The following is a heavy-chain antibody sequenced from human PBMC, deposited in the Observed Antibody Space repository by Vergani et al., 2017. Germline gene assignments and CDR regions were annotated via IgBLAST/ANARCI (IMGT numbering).Heavy chain of an antibody. V-gene: IGHV3-23*01. Sequence: EVQLLESGGGLVQPGGSLRLSCAASGFTFSSYAMSWVRQAPGKGLEWVSAISGSGGSTYYADSVKGRFTISRDNSKNTLYLQMNSLSAEDTAVYYCSKDGYYYDSSGYYEDWYFDLWGRGTLVTVSS. CDR1: GFTFSSYA. CDR3: SKDGYYYDSSGYYEDWYFDL. CDR2: ISGSGGST. J-gene: IGHJ2*01. D-gene: IGHD3-22*01.